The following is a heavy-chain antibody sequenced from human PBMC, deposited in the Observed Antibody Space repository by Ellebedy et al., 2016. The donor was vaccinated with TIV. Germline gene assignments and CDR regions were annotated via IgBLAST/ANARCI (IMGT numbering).Heavy chain of an antibody. CDR2: IYGGGTI. J-gene: IGHJ6*02. CDR1: GFTVSSNF. D-gene: IGHD2-2*01. V-gene: IGHV3-53*01. CDR3: ARPTVPATICGACGMDV. Sequence: GESLKISCAASGFTVSSNFMTWVRQAPGKGLEWVSVIYGGGTIRYADSVKGRFTISRDNSKNTEDLQMNSLRAEDTAVYYCARPTVPATICGACGMDVWGQGTTVIVSS.